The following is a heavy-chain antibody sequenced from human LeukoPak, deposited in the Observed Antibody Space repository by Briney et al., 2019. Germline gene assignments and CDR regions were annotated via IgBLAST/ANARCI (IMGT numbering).Heavy chain of an antibody. Sequence: PSETLSLTCTVSGGSISSYYWSWIRQPPGKGLEWIGYIYYSGSTNYNPSLRSRVTISVDPSKNQFSLKLSSVTAADTAIYYCARTYSSSWFDYWGQGTLVTVSS. D-gene: IGHD6-13*01. CDR2: IYYSGST. CDR1: GGSISSYY. V-gene: IGHV4-59*01. CDR3: ARTYSSSWFDY. J-gene: IGHJ4*02.